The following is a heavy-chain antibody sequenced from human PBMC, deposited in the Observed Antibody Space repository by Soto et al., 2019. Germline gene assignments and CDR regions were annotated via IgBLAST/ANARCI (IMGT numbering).Heavy chain of an antibody. J-gene: IGHJ4*02. V-gene: IGHV3-53*01. D-gene: IGHD5-12*01. CDR1: GFTVSSNY. Sequence: PWGSLRLSCAASGFTVSSNYISWVRQAPGKGLEWVSVIYSGGSTYYADSVKGRFTISRDNSKNTLYLQMNSLRAEDTAVYYCGRVEGDGYNFLHFDYWGQGTLVTAPQ. CDR3: GRVEGDGYNFLHFDY. CDR2: IYSGGST.